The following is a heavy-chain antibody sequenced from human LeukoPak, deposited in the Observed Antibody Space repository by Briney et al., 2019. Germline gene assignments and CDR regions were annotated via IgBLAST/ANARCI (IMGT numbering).Heavy chain of an antibody. CDR3: ARVAPTGYSSSWYYYYYYYMDV. CDR1: GGSISSYY. Sequence: SETLSLTCTVSGGSISSYYWSWIRQPPGEGLEWIGYIYYSGSTNYNPSLKSRVTISVDTSKNQFSLKLSSVTAADTAVYYCARVAPTGYSSSWYYYYYYYMDVWGKGTTVTISS. J-gene: IGHJ6*03. CDR2: IYYSGST. V-gene: IGHV4-59*01. D-gene: IGHD6-13*01.